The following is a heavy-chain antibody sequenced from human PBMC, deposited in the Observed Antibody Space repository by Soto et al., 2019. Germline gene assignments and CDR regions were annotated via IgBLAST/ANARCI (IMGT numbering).Heavy chain of an antibody. J-gene: IGHJ4*02. CDR1: GGTFSSYT. D-gene: IGHD6-19*01. CDR2: IIPILGIA. V-gene: IGHV1-69*02. CDR3: ATEREPSIAVAAF. Sequence: SVKVSCKASGGTFSSYTISWVRQAPGQGLEWMGRIIPILGIANYAQKFQGRVTITADKSTSTAYMELSSLRSEDTAVYYCATEREPSIAVAAFWGQGTLVTVSS.